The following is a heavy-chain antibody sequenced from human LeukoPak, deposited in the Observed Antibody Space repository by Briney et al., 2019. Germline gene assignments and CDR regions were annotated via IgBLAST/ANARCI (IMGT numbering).Heavy chain of an antibody. D-gene: IGHD5-18*01. V-gene: IGHV3-21*01. CDR2: IDSRSAYI. J-gene: IGHJ4*02. CDR3: AAYNYGYLADY. CDR1: GPTFSRHS. Sequence: GGSLRLSCAASGPTFSRHSMNWVRQAPGKGLQWVASIDSRSAYIYYADSVKGRFIISRDNAKTSLYLHMNSLRAEDTAVYYCAAYNYGYLADYWGQGTLVTVSS.